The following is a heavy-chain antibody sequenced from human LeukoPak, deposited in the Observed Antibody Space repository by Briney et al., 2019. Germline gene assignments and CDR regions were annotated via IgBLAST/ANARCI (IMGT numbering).Heavy chain of an antibody. J-gene: IGHJ6*02. V-gene: IGHV3-21*01. Sequence: GGSLRLSCAASGFTFSNYNMNWVRQAPGKGLEWVSSISSSSTYIHYVDSLKGRFTISRDNAKNSLYLQMDSLRAEDTAVYYCARVCSGSSCYSPYGMDVWGQGTTVTVSS. CDR2: ISSSSTYI. CDR3: ARVCSGSSCYSPYGMDV. D-gene: IGHD2-15*01. CDR1: GFTFSNYN.